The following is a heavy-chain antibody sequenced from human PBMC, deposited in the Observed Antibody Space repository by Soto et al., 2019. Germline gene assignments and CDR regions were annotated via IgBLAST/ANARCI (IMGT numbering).Heavy chain of an antibody. V-gene: IGHV1-69*13. CDR3: ARRAQIATAENYYYGMDV. Sequence: ASXKVCWKASGGTFSSYAISWVRQAPVQFLEWMGGIIPIFGTANYAQKFQGRVTITADESTSTAYMELSSLRSEDTAVYYCARRAQIATAENYYYGMDVWGQGTTVTV. CDR1: GGTFSSYA. D-gene: IGHD6-13*01. J-gene: IGHJ6*02. CDR2: IIPIFGTA.